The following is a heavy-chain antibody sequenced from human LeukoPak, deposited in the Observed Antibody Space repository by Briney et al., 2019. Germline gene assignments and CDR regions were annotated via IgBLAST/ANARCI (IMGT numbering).Heavy chain of an antibody. CDR1: GGSISSYY. V-gene: IGHV4-59*01. CDR2: IYYSGST. J-gene: IGHJ6*03. CDR3: ARTQSDRGYSYGPYYYYYYMDV. Sequence: QASETLSLTCTVSGGSISSYYWSWIRQPPGKGLEWIGYIYYSGSTNYNPSLKSRVTISVDTSKNQFSLKLSSVTAADTAVYYCARTQSDRGYSYGPYYYYYYMDVWGKGTTVTISS. D-gene: IGHD5-18*01.